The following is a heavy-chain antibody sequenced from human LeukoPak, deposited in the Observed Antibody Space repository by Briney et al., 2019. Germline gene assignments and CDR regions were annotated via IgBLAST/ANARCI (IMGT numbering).Heavy chain of an antibody. J-gene: IGHJ4*02. Sequence: SETLSLTCTVSGGSISNTNYYWAWIRQPPGRGLEWIGSIYYSGSTNYNPSLKSRVTTSVDTSNNQFSLKLSSMTAADTAVYYCASGSSGWYDLDYWGQGTLVTVSS. V-gene: IGHV4-39*07. CDR1: GGSISNTNYY. D-gene: IGHD6-19*01. CDR2: IYYSGST. CDR3: ASGSSGWYDLDY.